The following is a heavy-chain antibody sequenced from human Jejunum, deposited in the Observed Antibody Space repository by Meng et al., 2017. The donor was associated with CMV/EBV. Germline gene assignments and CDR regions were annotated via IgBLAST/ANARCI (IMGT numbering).Heavy chain of an antibody. J-gene: IGHJ5*02. CDR2: LKPIGGST. Sequence: SGYKFDAYFMHWMRHAPGQGPEWMGMLKPIGGSTIYAQNFQGRVTMTRDTSTSTVYMELTNLTSDDTAVYYCGRVSGSQSAQPLDPWGQGTLVTVSS. CDR1: GYKFDAYF. V-gene: IGHV1-46*02. CDR3: GRVSGSQSAQPLDP. D-gene: IGHD3-10*01.